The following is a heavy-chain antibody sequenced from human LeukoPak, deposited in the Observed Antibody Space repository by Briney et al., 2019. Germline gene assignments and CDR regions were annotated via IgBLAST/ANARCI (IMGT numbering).Heavy chain of an antibody. CDR1: GFTFSSYW. V-gene: IGHV3-74*01. CDR3: ASISPRGFDP. CDR2: INSDGRIT. D-gene: IGHD3-16*02. J-gene: IGHJ5*02. Sequence: PGGSLRPSCAASGFTFSSYWMHWVRQAPGKGLVWVSRINSDGRITSYADSVKGRFTISRDNAKNTLYLQMNSLRAEDTAVYYCASISPRGFDPWGQETLVTVSS.